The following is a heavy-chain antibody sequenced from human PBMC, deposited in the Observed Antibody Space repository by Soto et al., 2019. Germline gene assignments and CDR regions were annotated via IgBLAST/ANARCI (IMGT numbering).Heavy chain of an antibody. Sequence: QVQLVQSGAEVKKPGSSVKVSCKASGGTFSSYAISWVRQAPGQGLEWMGGIIPIFGTANYAQKFQGRVTITADESTSTAYMELSRLRSEDTAVYYCARVGRLWFGELQSTEEDYRHWYLDRWGRGTLVTVSS. CDR3: ARVGRLWFGELQSTEEDYRHWYLDR. J-gene: IGHJ2*01. CDR1: GGTFSSYA. CDR2: IIPIFGTA. D-gene: IGHD3-10*01. V-gene: IGHV1-69*12.